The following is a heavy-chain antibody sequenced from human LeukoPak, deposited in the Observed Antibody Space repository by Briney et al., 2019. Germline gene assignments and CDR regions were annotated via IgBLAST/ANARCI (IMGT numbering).Heavy chain of an antibody. CDR2: ISYDGSKK. Sequence: GVLRLSCAASGFTFNSYGMHWVRQAPGKGLEWVAVISYDGSKKYYADSVKGRFTISRDNSKNTLNLQMNSLRAEDTAVYYCAKGASSSGRYYFDYWGQGTLVTVSS. CDR3: AKGASSSGRYYFDY. D-gene: IGHD6-6*01. V-gene: IGHV3-30*18. J-gene: IGHJ4*02. CDR1: GFTFNSYG.